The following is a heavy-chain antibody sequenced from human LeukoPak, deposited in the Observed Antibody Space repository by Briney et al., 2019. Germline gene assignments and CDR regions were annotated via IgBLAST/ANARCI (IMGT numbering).Heavy chain of an antibody. CDR3: ARDPRDLRAFDT. D-gene: IGHD3-16*01. CDR1: GYSISSGYY. J-gene: IGHJ3*02. CDR2: IYHSGST. V-gene: IGHV4-38-2*01. Sequence: SETLSLTCAVSGYSISSGYYWGWIRQPPGKGLEWIGSIYHSGSTYYNPSLKSRVTISVDTSKNQFSLKLSSVTAADTAVYYCARDPRDLRAFDTWGQGTMVTVSS.